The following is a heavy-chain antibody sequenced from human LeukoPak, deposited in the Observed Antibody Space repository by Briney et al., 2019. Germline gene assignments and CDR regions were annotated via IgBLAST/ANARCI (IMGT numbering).Heavy chain of an antibody. D-gene: IGHD3-22*01. CDR1: GDSVSSNSAA. Sequence: SQTLSLTCAISGDSVSSNSAAWNWIRQSPSRGLEWLGRTYYRSKWYNDYAVSVKSRITINPDTSKNQFSLQLNSVTPEDTAVYYCARGREFYYDSSGYLLRPYYLDYWGQGTLVTVSS. CDR3: ARGREFYYDSSGYLLRPYYLDY. J-gene: IGHJ4*02. V-gene: IGHV6-1*01. CDR2: TYYRSKWYN.